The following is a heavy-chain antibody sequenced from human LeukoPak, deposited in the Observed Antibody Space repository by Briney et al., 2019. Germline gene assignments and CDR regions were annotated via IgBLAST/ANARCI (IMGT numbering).Heavy chain of an antibody. D-gene: IGHD4-17*01. Sequence: GGALRLSCAASGFSFISYGMPWVRQAPGKGLEWVGVISDDGRNKKYADSVKGRFTISRDNSKDTLYLQMNSLRDEDTAVYYCAKRPSDYGDYVTYFDYWGQGTLVTVSS. V-gene: IGHV3-30*18. CDR1: GFSFISYG. CDR3: AKRPSDYGDYVTYFDY. J-gene: IGHJ4*02. CDR2: ISDDGRNK.